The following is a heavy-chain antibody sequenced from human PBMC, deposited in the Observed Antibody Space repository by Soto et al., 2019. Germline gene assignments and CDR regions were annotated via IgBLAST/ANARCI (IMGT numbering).Heavy chain of an antibody. CDR2: IYPGDLDT. CDR1: GYSFTNSW. D-gene: IGHD6-6*01. CDR3: ARLLAPPLVSVSSDWFDP. Sequence: PGESLKISCKGSGYSFTNSWIAWVRQMPGKGLEWMGIIYPGDLDTRYSPSFQGQVTISADKSINTAYLQWTSLKASDTAMYYCARLLAPPLVSVSSDWFDPWGQGTLVTVSS. J-gene: IGHJ5*02. V-gene: IGHV5-51*01.